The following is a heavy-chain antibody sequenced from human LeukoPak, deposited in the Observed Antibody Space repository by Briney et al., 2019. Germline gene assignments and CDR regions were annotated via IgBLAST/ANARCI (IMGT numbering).Heavy chain of an antibody. CDR1: GGSFSGYY. V-gene: IGHV4-34*01. Sequence: SETLSLTCAVYGGSFSGYYWSWIRQPPGKGLEWIGEINHSGSTNYNPSLKSRVTISVDTSKNQFSLKLSSVTAADTAVYYCARNYYGSGSYYTPWYYYYYYMDVWGKGTTVTVSS. CDR2: INHSGST. J-gene: IGHJ6*03. D-gene: IGHD3-10*01. CDR3: ARNYYGSGSYYTPWYYYYYYMDV.